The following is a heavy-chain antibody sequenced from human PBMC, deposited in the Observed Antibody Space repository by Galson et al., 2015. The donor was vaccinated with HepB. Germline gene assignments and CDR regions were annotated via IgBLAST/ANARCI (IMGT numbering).Heavy chain of an antibody. V-gene: IGHV3-7*03. J-gene: IGHJ4*02. D-gene: IGHD4/OR15-4a*01. Sequence: SLRLSCAASGFTFSSYAMHWVRQAPGKGLEWVANIKQDGSEKFHVDSVRGRFTISRDNAKNSLSLQMNSLRAEDTAVYYCARDRAYSAFDSWGQGTLVSVSS. CDR3: ARDRAYSAFDS. CDR2: IKQDGSEK. CDR1: GFTFSSYA.